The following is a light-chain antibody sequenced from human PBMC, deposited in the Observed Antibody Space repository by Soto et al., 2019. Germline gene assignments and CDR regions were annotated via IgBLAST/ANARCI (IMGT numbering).Light chain of an antibody. CDR1: QSVSSN. Sequence: EIVMTQSPATLSVSPGERATLSCRASQSVSSNLAWYQQKPGQAPRLLIYGASTRATGIPARFSGSVSGTEFTLTISSLQSEDFAVYYRQQYNNWPPWTFGQGTKVEIK. CDR3: QQYNNWPPWT. V-gene: IGKV3-15*01. CDR2: GAS. J-gene: IGKJ1*01.